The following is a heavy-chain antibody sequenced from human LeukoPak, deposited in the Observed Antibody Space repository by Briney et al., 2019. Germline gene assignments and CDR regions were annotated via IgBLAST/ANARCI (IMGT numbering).Heavy chain of an antibody. J-gene: IGHJ4*02. CDR3: ARDKAGVYGSSLDY. CDR1: GFTFSSYW. Sequence: GGSLRLSCAASGFTFSSYWMHWVRQAPGKGLVWVSRINTDGSSTSYADSVKGRFTISRDNAKNTLYLQMNSLRAEDTAVYYYARDKAGVYGSSLDYWGQGTLVTVSS. CDR2: INTDGSST. D-gene: IGHD6-13*01. V-gene: IGHV3-74*01.